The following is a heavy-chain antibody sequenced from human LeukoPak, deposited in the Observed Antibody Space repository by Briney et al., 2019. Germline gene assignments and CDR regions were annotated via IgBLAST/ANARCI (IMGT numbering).Heavy chain of an antibody. CDR2: ISGSGGST. CDR1: GFTVSSNS. CDR3: AKDRMSGFADY. J-gene: IGHJ4*02. Sequence: GSLRLSCAASGFTVSSNSMSWVRQAPGKGLEWVSAISGSGGSTYYADSVKGRFTISRDNSKNTLYLQMNSLRAEDTAVYYCAKDRMSGFADYWGQGTLVTVSS. V-gene: IGHV3-23*01. D-gene: IGHD1-1*01.